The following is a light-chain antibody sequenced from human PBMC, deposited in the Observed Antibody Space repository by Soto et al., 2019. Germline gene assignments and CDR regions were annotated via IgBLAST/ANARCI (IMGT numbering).Light chain of an antibody. CDR3: QQYGTPRSVT. Sequence: EIVLMQSPGTLSLSPGEEATLSCRASQSVDSNYLAWYQQKPGQTPRLIIYGASGRADGIPHRFSGSGFGTDFTLTISKVEPEDFAVYYCQQYGTPRSVTFGQGTRLEIK. J-gene: IGKJ5*01. CDR2: GAS. V-gene: IGKV3-20*01. CDR1: QSVDSNY.